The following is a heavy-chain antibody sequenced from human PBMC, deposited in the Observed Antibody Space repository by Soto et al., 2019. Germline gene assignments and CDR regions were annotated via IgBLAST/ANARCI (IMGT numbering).Heavy chain of an antibody. J-gene: IGHJ4*02. V-gene: IGHV4-39*01. CDR3: ARHNRIFRLIDY. CDR1: GGSISSSSYY. CDR2: IYYSGST. D-gene: IGHD3-9*01. Sequence: SETLSLTCTVSGGSISSSSYYWGWIRQPPGKGLEWIGSIYYSGSTYYNPSLKSRVTISVDTSKNQFSLKLSSVTAADTAVYYCARHNRIFRLIDYWGQGTLVTVSS.